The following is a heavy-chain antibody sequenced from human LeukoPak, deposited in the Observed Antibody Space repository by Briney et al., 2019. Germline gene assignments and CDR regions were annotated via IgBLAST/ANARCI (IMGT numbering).Heavy chain of an antibody. Sequence: PGGSLRLSCAASGFTFRNYGMAWVRQAPGKGLEWVSTIDASGGTTYYADSVKGRFTISRDNAKNSLYLQMNSLRAEDTAVYYCARGGRYYGSGSYYNEVWFDPWGQGTLVTVSS. CDR2: IDASGGTT. J-gene: IGHJ5*02. D-gene: IGHD3-10*01. CDR1: GFTFRNYG. V-gene: IGHV3-21*01. CDR3: ARGGRYYGSGSYYNEVWFDP.